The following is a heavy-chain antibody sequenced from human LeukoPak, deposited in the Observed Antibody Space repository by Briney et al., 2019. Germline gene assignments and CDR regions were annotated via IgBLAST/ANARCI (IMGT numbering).Heavy chain of an antibody. CDR2: IRGSGGGT. J-gene: IGHJ4*02. V-gene: IGHV3-23*01. CDR1: GFTFNSYA. Sequence: GGSLRLSCAASGFTFNSYAMSWVRQAPGKGLEWVSAIRGSGGGTYYADSVKGRFTISRDNSKNTLYLQMNSLRDEDTALYHCAKAGIGVVGCFDYWGQGTLVTVSS. D-gene: IGHD6-19*01. CDR3: AKAGIGVVGCFDY.